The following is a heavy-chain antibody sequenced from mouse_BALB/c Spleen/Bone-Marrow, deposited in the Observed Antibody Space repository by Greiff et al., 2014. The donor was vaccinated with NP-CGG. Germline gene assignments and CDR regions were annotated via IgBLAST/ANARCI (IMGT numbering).Heavy chain of an antibody. CDR1: GYSITSDYA. V-gene: IGHV3-2*02. Sequence: VQLKESGPGLVKPSQSLSLTCTVTGYSITSDYAWNWIRQFPGNKLEWMGFIWYSGGTSYNPSLKSRISITRDTSKNQFFLQLNSVTTEDTATYYCARKVVRSYFDYWGQGTTLTVSS. D-gene: IGHD1-1*01. CDR3: ARKVVRSYFDY. J-gene: IGHJ2*01. CDR2: IWYSGGT.